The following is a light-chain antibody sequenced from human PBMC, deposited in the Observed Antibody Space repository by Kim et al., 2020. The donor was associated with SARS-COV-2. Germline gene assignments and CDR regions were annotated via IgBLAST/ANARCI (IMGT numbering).Light chain of an antibody. CDR2: EVN. J-gene: IGLJ1*01. V-gene: IGLV6-57*03. Sequence: GTTVTISCTRSSGSVASDNLHWYHQHPASAATTVIVEVNQTPSAVPHLFSGSIDSSSNSASLTISRLKTEDEADYYCQSYGSSTYVFGTGTKVTVL. CDR3: QSYGSSTYV. CDR1: SGSVASDN.